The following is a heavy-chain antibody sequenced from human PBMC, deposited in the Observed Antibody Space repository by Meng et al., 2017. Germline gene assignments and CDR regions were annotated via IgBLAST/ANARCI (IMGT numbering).Heavy chain of an antibody. J-gene: IGHJ4*02. V-gene: IGHV4-31*01. D-gene: IGHD1-14*01. Sequence: SETLSLTCTVSGGSISSGGYYWSWIRQHPGKGLEWIGYIYYSGSTYYNPSLKSLVTISVDTSKNQFSLKLSSVTAADTAVYYCARGTPEETVFDYWGRGTLVTVSS. CDR2: IYYSGST. CDR3: ARGTPEETVFDY. CDR1: GGSISSGGYY.